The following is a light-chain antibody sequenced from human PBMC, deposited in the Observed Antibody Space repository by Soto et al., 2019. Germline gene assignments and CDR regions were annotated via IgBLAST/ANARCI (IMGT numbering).Light chain of an antibody. CDR1: QSISSW. CDR2: DAS. Sequence: DIQITQSPSTLSGSVGDRVTITCRASQSISSWLAWYQHKPGKAPKFLIYDASSLESGVPSRFSGSGSGTDFTLTISSLQPEDFATYYCQQSYSTPSITFGQGTRLEIK. J-gene: IGKJ5*01. V-gene: IGKV1-5*01. CDR3: QQSYSTPSIT.